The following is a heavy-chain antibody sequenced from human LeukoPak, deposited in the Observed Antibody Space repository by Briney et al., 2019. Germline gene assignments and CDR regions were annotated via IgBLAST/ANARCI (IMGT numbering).Heavy chain of an antibody. CDR1: GFTFRTYA. CDR2: ISGSGNGT. Sequence: GGSLRLSCTASGFTFRTYAMTWVRQAPGKGLEWLSGISGSGNGTYYADSVKGRFIISRDNSKNMVYLQMNSLTVEDAATYYCAKRTMSAFDSWGQEPCSSSP. J-gene: IGHJ5*01. CDR3: AKRTMSAFDS. V-gene: IGHV3-23*01.